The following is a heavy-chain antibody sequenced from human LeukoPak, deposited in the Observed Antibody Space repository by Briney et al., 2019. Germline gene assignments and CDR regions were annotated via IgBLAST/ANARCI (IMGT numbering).Heavy chain of an antibody. J-gene: IGHJ4*02. CDR1: GFTFRDYY. CDR3: ARVGIALTSPFDY. D-gene: IGHD1-1*01. V-gene: IGHV3-11*01. Sequence: PGGSVRLSCLASGFTFRDYYMICVRQGPGEGLVGISYMSRRGYPTYYAGSVKGRFTISRDNAKNPLYLQLHNLRADDTAVYFCARVGIALTSPFDYWGLGTLVAVPS. CDR2: MSRRGYPT.